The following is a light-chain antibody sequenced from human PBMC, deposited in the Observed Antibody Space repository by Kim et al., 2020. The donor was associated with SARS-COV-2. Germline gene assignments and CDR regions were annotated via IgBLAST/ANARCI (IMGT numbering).Light chain of an antibody. J-gene: IGKJ5*01. CDR2: DAS. Sequence: CPGERATLSCRASQSVASNFAWYRQKPGQARGVHIQDASTRATGHPARFSGSGSGTEFTRTISSLQSEDFAVYYCQQYNNWPPIAFGQGTRLESK. CDR1: QSVASN. CDR3: QQYNNWPPIA. V-gene: IGKV3-15*01.